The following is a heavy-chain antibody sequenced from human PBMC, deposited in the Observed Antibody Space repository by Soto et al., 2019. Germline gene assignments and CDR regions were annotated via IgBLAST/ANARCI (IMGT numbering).Heavy chain of an antibody. D-gene: IGHD3-3*01. CDR1: GYTFTSYY. CDR3: ARDPNVLRFLEWSHYYYYGMDV. CDR2: INPSGGST. Sequence: QVQLVQSGAEVKKPGASVKVSCKASGYTFTSYYMHWVRQAPGQGLEWMGIINPSGGSTSYAQKFEGRVNMTRDTSTSTVYMELSSLRSEDTAVYYCARDPNVLRFLEWSHYYYYGMDVWGQGTTVTVSS. V-gene: IGHV1-46*01. J-gene: IGHJ6*02.